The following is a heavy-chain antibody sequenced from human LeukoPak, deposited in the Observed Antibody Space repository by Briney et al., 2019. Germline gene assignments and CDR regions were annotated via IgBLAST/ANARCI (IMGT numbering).Heavy chain of an antibody. CDR2: IYENGGTT. CDR3: AKDFRIGYSAHFDY. CDR1: GFTFRSHA. V-gene: IGHV3-23*01. J-gene: IGHJ4*02. D-gene: IGHD2-21*01. Sequence: GGSLRLSCVGSGFTFRSHAMSWVRQAPEKGLEFVSGIYENGGTTYYADSVKGRFTISRDNSKNTLYLQMDSLRGEDTAVYYCAKDFRIGYSAHFDYWGQGALVTVSS.